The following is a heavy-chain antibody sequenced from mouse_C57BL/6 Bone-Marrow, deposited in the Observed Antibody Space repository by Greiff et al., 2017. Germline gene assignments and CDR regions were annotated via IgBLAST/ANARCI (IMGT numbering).Heavy chain of an antibody. Sequence: EVQVVESGGGLVKPGGSLKLSCAASGFTFSSYAMSWVRQTPEKRLEWVATISDGGSYTYYPDNVKGRFTISRDNAKNNLYLQMSHLKSEDTAMYYCARGRGDYDGVFDYWGQGTTLTVSS. CDR1: GFTFSSYA. CDR2: ISDGGSYT. V-gene: IGHV5-4*01. J-gene: IGHJ2*01. CDR3: ARGRGDYDGVFDY. D-gene: IGHD2-4*01.